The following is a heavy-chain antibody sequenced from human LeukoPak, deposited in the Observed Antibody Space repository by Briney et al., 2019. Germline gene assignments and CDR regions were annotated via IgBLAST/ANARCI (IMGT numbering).Heavy chain of an antibody. V-gene: IGHV4-59*01. D-gene: IGHD6-13*01. J-gene: IGHJ6*02. CDR1: GGSISSYY. Sequence: SETLSLTCTVSGGSISSYYWSWIRQPPGKGLEWIGYIYYSGSANYNPSLKSRVTISVDTSKNQFSLKLSSVTAADTAVYYCARVRQQLGPYYYYGMDVWGQGTTVTVSS. CDR3: ARVRQQLGPYYYYGMDV. CDR2: IYYSGSA.